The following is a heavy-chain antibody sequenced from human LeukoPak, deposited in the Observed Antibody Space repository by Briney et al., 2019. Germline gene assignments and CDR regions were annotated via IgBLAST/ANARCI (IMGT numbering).Heavy chain of an antibody. Sequence: GGSLRLSCAASGFTFSDYYMSWIRQAPGKGLEWVSYISSSSSYTNYADSVKGRFTISRDNAKNSLYLQMNSLRAEDTAVYYCARVSLVRGVITFDYWGQGTLVTVSS. V-gene: IGHV3-11*06. D-gene: IGHD3-10*01. CDR3: ARVSLVRGVITFDY. CDR1: GFTFSDYY. CDR2: ISSSSSYT. J-gene: IGHJ4*02.